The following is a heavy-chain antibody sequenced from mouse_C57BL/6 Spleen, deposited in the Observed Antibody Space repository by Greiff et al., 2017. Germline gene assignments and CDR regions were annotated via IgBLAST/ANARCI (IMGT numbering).Heavy chain of an antibody. J-gene: IGHJ1*03. Sequence: QVQLQQSGAELARPGASVKLSCKASGYTFTSYGISWVKQRTGQGLEWIGEIYPRSGNTYYNEKFKGKATLTADKSSSTAYMELRSRTSEDSAVYFCARGGYEDWYFDVWGTGTTVTVSS. CDR2: IYPRSGNT. CDR3: ARGGYEDWYFDV. CDR1: GYTFTSYG. D-gene: IGHD3-1*01. V-gene: IGHV1-81*01.